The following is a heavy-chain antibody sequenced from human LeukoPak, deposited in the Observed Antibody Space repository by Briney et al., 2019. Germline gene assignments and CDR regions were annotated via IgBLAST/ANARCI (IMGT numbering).Heavy chain of an antibody. D-gene: IGHD2-2*02. CDR3: ARDFTGYCSSTSCYTLFDY. CDR1: GYTLTGYY. J-gene: IGHJ4*02. V-gene: IGHV1-2*02. Sequence: GASVKVSCKASGYTLTGYYMHWVRQAPGQGLEWMGWINPNSGGTNYAQKFQGRVTMTRDTSISTAYMELSRLRSDDTAVYYCARDFTGYCSSTSCYTLFDYWGQGTLVTVSS. CDR2: INPNSGGT.